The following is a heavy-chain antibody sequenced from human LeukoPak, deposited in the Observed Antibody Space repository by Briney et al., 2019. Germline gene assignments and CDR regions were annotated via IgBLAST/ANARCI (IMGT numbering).Heavy chain of an antibody. CDR1: GGSISSYY. CDR2: IYTSGST. V-gene: IGHV4-4*07. J-gene: IGHJ5*02. D-gene: IGHD3-3*01. CDR3: ARIAIRFLEWHAQRGWFDP. Sequence: SETLSLTCTVSGGSISSYYWSWIRQPAGKGLEWIGRIYTSGSTNYNPSLKSRVTISVDTSKNQFSLKLSSVTAADTAVYYYARIAIRFLEWHAQRGWFDPWGQGTLVTVSS.